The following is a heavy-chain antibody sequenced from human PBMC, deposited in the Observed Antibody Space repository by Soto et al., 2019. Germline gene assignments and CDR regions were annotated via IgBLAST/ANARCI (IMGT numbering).Heavy chain of an antibody. CDR3: ARLGGSYAVPHFDY. J-gene: IGHJ4*02. CDR1: GGSISSGGYY. Sequence: PSETLSLTCTVSGGSISSGGYYWTWIRQHPGKGLEWIGYNYYSGITYYNPSLKSRVTLSVDTSKNQFSLKLSSVTAADTAVYYCARLGGSYAVPHFDYWGQGTLVTVSS. CDR2: NYYSGIT. D-gene: IGHD1-26*01. V-gene: IGHV4-31*03.